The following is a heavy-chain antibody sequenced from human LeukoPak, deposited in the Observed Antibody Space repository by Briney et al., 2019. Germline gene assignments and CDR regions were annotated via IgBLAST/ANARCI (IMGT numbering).Heavy chain of an antibody. J-gene: IGHJ4*02. CDR2: ISSSSSYI. CDR1: GFTFTSYS. D-gene: IGHD1-26*01. Sequence: GSLRLSCAASGFTFTSYSMNWVRQAPGKGLEWVSSISSSSSYIYYADSVKGRFTISRDNAKNSLYLQMNSLRAEDTAVYYCAREGAGATANFDYWGQGTLVTVSS. CDR3: AREGAGATANFDY. V-gene: IGHV3-21*01.